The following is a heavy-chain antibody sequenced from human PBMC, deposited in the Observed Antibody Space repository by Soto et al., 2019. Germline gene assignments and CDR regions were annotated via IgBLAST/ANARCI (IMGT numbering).Heavy chain of an antibody. CDR1: GGSFSGYY. Sequence: QVQLQQWGAGLLKPSETLSLTCAVYGGSFSGYYWSWIRQPPGKGLEWIGEINHSGSTNYNPSLKSRVTIQLDTSKNQFSLKLSSVTAADTAVNYCARGRNFPDDYGSGSYYFDYWGQGTLVTVSS. CDR3: ARGRNFPDDYGSGSYYFDY. D-gene: IGHD3-10*01. CDR2: INHSGST. J-gene: IGHJ4*02. V-gene: IGHV4-34*01.